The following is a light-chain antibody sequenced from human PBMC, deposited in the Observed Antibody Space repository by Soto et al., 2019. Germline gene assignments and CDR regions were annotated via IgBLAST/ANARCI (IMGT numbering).Light chain of an antibody. V-gene: IGKV1-39*01. CDR3: QHYNSYSEA. Sequence: DIQMTQSPSSLSASVGDRVTITCRSSQSISSYLNWYQQKPGKAPSLLIYAASILHSGVPSRFSGRGSGTESTLTISSLQPDDFATYYCQHYNSYSEAFGQGTKVELK. CDR1: QSISSY. CDR2: AAS. J-gene: IGKJ1*01.